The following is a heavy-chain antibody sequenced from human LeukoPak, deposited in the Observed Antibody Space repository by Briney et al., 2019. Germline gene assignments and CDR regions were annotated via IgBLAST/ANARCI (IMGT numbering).Heavy chain of an antibody. Sequence: PGGSLRLSCAASGFNFKNNYMGWVRQAPGKGLEWVSFIYRGDGTYYADSVKDRFTISRDSYKNTLFLQMNRLRPEDAAVYYCAKAPVTTCRGAFCYPFDYWGLGTLVTVSS. V-gene: IGHV3-53*01. D-gene: IGHD2-15*01. CDR2: IYRGDGT. CDR3: AKAPVTTCRGAFCYPFDY. J-gene: IGHJ4*02. CDR1: GFNFKNNY.